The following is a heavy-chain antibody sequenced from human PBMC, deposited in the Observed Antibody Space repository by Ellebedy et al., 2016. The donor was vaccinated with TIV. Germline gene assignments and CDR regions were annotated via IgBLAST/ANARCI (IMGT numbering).Heavy chain of an antibody. CDR3: ARGDYDILTGYNWFDP. V-gene: IGHV4-59*01. D-gene: IGHD3-9*01. J-gene: IGHJ5*02. CDR2: IYYSGST. CDR1: GGSISSYY. Sequence: GSLRLXXTVSGGSISSYYWSWIRQPPGKGLEWIGYIYYSGSTNYNPSLKSRVTISVDTSKNQFSLKLSSVTAADTAVYYCARGDYDILTGYNWFDPWGQGTLVTVSS.